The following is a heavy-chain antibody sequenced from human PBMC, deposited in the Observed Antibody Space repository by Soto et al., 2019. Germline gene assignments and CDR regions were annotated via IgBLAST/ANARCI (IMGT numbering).Heavy chain of an antibody. J-gene: IGHJ4*02. D-gene: IGHD6-13*01. CDR3: VRDSGAKLSSS. CDR2: IVPIYRTA. V-gene: IGHV1-69*13. CDR1: GGTFSSYR. Sequence: SVKVSCKASGGTFSSYRINWVRQAPGQGLEGVGGIVPIYRTADYAQKFQGRVTITADESARTSYMELRSLKSQDTAVYYCVRDSGAKLSSSWGQGTLVTVSS.